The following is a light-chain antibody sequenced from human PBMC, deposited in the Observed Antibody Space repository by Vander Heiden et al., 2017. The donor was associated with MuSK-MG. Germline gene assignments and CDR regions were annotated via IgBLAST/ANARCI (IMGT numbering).Light chain of an antibody. J-gene: IGKJ4*02. V-gene: IGKV3-11*01. CDR1: PSVSSY. CDR3: RQSSNGPART. CDR2: DAS. Sequence: DIVLTQSPATLSLSPGASATLSCRASPSVSSYLAWYQQQTGQDARILIDDASNRATGRPARWIGSGSGTDYTLITSSLEPEDDAVYYCRQSSNGPARTFGEGTKVEIK.